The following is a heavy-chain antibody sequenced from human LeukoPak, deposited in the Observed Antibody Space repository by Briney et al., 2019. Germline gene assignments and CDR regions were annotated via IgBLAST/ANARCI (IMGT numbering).Heavy chain of an antibody. V-gene: IGHV3-21*05. CDR2: ISSSSSYI. CDR1: GFTFSTYN. Sequence: TGGSLRLSCSASGFTFSTYNMNWVRQAPGKGLEWVSDISSSSSYIYYADSVKGRFTISRDNAKNTLYLQMNNLGDEDTAMYYCARDGDPYYDYWGQGTLVTVSS. J-gene: IGHJ4*02. CDR3: ARDGDPYYDY. D-gene: IGHD1-26*01.